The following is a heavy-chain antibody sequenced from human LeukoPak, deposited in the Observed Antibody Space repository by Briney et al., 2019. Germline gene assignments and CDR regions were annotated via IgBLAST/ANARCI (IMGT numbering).Heavy chain of an antibody. CDR1: GGSIRGSTYY. Sequence: SETLSLTCTVSGGSIRGSTYYWGWIRQPPGKGLEWIGSMYYSGSTYYNPSLKSRVTISVDTSKNQFSLKLSSVTAADTAVYYCARHKYSGSYSLTDYWGQGTLVTVSS. CDR3: ARHKYSGSYSLTDY. CDR2: MYYSGST. V-gene: IGHV4-39*01. D-gene: IGHD1-26*01. J-gene: IGHJ4*02.